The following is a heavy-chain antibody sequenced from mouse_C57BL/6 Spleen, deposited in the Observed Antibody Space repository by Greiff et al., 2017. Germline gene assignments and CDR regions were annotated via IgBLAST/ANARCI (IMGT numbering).Heavy chain of an antibody. Sequence: QVQLQQSGAELARPGASVKLSCKASGYTFTSYGISWVKQRTGQGLEWIGEIYPRSGNTYYNEKFKGKATLTADKSSSTAYMELRSLTSEDSAVYFCASGYYGSEDFDYWGQGTTLTVSS. CDR1: GYTFTSYG. V-gene: IGHV1-81*01. CDR3: ASGYYGSEDFDY. D-gene: IGHD1-1*01. CDR2: IYPRSGNT. J-gene: IGHJ2*01.